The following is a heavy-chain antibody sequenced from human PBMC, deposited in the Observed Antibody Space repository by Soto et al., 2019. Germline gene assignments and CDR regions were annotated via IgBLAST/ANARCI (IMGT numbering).Heavy chain of an antibody. CDR2: ISYDGSNK. J-gene: IGHJ4*02. CDR3: HGYGY. V-gene: IGHV3-30*14. CDR1: GFTLSSYA. Sequence: PXXSLRLSFAASGFTLSSYAMHWVRQAPGKGLEWVAVISYDGSNKYYADSVKGRFSISRDISKNTMYLQMNSLRAEDTAVYYCHGYGYWGQGTLVTVSS. D-gene: IGHD5-12*01.